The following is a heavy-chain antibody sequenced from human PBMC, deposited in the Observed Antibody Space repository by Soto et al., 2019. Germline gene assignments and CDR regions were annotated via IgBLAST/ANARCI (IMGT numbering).Heavy chain of an antibody. V-gene: IGHV1-69*02. CDR2: IIPILGIA. J-gene: IGHJ4*02. Sequence: QVQLVQSGAEVKKPGSSVKVSCKASGGTFSSYTVSRVRQAPGQGLEWMGRIIPILGIANYAQKFQGRVTITADKSTSTAYMELSSLRSEDTAVYYCARGELQLDYWGQGTLVTVSS. CDR1: GGTFSSYT. CDR3: ARGELQLDY. D-gene: IGHD3-10*01.